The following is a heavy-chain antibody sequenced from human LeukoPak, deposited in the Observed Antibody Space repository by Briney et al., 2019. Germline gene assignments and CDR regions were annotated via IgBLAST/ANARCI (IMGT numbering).Heavy chain of an antibody. D-gene: IGHD4/OR15-4a*01. Sequence: GDSLKISCECSRYSFTSYWISWVRHMPGKGLDWMAAIHPSDSDIRYSPSFQGQVTISAAKPITTACLQWSSLKASDTAMYYCATSCGYGAHFDHWGRGTRVTVSS. J-gene: IGHJ4*02. CDR1: RYSFTSYW. CDR2: IHPSDSDI. CDR3: ATSCGYGAHFDH. V-gene: IGHV5-51*04.